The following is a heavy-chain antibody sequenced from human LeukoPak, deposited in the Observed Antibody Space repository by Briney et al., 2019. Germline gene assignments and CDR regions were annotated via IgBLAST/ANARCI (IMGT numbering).Heavy chain of an antibody. CDR2: INPSGGST. CDR1: GYTFTSYY. D-gene: IGHD2-2*01. CDR3: ARGVVPAASPSSLAEYFQH. V-gene: IGHV1-46*01. J-gene: IGHJ1*01. Sequence: ASVKVSCKASGYTFTSYYMHWVRQAPGQGLEWMGIINPSGGSTSYAQKFQGRVTMTRDTSTSTVYMELSSLRSEDTAVYYCARGVVPAASPSSLAEYFQHWGQGTLVTVSS.